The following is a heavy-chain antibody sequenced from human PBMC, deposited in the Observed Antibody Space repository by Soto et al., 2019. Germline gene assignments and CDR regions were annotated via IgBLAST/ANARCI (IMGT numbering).Heavy chain of an antibody. CDR3: ARTATVTTCFDY. J-gene: IGHJ4*02. CDR2: IYYSGST. D-gene: IGHD4-17*01. Sequence: QVQLQESGPGLVKPSQTLSLTCTVSGGSISSGGYYWSWIRQHPGKGLEWIGYIYYSGSTYYNPSLKSQFTTTVGTSKNQFSLQLSSVTAADTAVYYCARTATVTTCFDYWGQVSVVSVS. CDR1: GGSISSGGYY. V-gene: IGHV4-31*01.